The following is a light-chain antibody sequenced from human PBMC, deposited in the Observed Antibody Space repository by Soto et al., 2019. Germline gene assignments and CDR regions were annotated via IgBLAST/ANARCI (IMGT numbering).Light chain of an antibody. CDR1: QSGRTN. J-gene: IGKJ2*03. Sequence: EIVWTQSPATLSVSPGESVTLSCRAIQSGRTNLAWYQQKPDQAPRHLISGASNRASAIPARFSGSGSGTEVNLSINGLQSEDFAVYYCQQYNDWTLFSFGQGTK. V-gene: IGKV3-15*01. CDR3: QQYNDWTLFS. CDR2: GAS.